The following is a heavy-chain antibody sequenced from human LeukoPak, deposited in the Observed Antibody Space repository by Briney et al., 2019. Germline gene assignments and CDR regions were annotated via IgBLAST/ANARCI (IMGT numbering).Heavy chain of an antibody. Sequence: GGSLRLSCAASGFIFRSFGMHWVRQSPGKGLEWLAVVGYDGDRRDYADSVKGRFTIPRDNSRNTIDLQLSSLRAEDTAVYYCARDGSYMVRGVSTYYFDYWGQGALVTVSS. CDR3: ARDGSYMVRGVSTYYFDY. CDR1: GFIFRSFG. V-gene: IGHV3-30*03. CDR2: VGYDGDRR. J-gene: IGHJ4*02. D-gene: IGHD3-10*01.